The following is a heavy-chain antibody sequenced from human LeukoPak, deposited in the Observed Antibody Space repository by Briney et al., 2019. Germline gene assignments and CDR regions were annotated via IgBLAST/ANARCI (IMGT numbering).Heavy chain of an antibody. CDR1: GFSFSSYW. CDR3: AREYSSWFDS. D-gene: IGHD6-13*01. Sequence: GGSLRLSCAASGFSFSSYWMHWVRQAPGKGLVWVSRINSDGSNTFYADSVRGRFTISRDNAKSTLYLQMNSLRAEDTAVYYCAREYSSWFDSWGQGTLVTVSS. V-gene: IGHV3-74*01. J-gene: IGHJ5*01. CDR2: INSDGSNT.